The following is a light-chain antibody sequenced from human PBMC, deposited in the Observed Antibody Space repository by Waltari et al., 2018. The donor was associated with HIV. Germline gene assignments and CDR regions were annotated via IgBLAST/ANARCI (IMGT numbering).Light chain of an antibody. V-gene: IGKV3-20*01. CDR1: RRASSHY. Sequence: ELRLPQSLGPLSLSPGERSYLTSSASRRASSHYLAWYQQKPGQTPRLLFHGASSRATGIPDRFSGSGSGTDFTLTSSRLEPEDFAVYYCQQYGSSPITFGQGTRLEIK. CDR2: GAS. J-gene: IGKJ5*01. CDR3: QQYGSSPIT.